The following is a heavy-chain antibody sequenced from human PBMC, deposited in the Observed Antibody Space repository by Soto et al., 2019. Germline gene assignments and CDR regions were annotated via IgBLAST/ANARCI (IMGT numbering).Heavy chain of an antibody. CDR3: AKVALPDSSGWYGDY. CDR1: GFTFSSYA. J-gene: IGHJ4*02. Sequence: EVQLLESGGGLVQPGGSLRLSCAASGFTFSSYAMSWVRQAPGEGLEWVSAISGSGGSTYYADSVKGRFTISRDNSKNTRYLQRNSLRAEDTAVYYGAKVALPDSSGWYGDYWGQGTLVTVSS. CDR2: ISGSGGST. D-gene: IGHD6-19*01. V-gene: IGHV3-23*01.